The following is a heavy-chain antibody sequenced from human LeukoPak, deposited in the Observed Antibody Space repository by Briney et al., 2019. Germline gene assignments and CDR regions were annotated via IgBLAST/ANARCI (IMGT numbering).Heavy chain of an antibody. CDR2: IFPGDSDT. V-gene: IGHV5-51*01. J-gene: IGHJ3*02. CDR1: GYSFTNYW. D-gene: IGHD2-21*02. CDR3: ARWVTADRGKKDAFDI. Sequence: GESLKISCKGSGYSFTNYWIGWVRQMPGKGLEWMGIIFPGDSDTRYSPSLQGQVTISADKSISTAYLQWNSLKASDTAMYYCARWVTADRGKKDAFDIWGQGTMVTVSS.